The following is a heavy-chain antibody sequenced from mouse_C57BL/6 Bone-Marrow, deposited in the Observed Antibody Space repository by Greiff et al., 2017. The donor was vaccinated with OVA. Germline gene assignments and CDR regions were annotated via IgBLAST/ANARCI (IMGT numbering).Heavy chain of an antibody. CDR3: ARCDYLYYFDY. Sequence: VQLQQSGAELVKPGASVKISCKASGYAFSSYWMNWVKQRPGKGLEWIGQIYPGDGDTNYNGKFKGKATLTADKSSSTAYMQLSSLTSEDSAVYFCARCDYLYYFDYWGQGTTLTVSS. CDR1: GYAFSSYW. D-gene: IGHD2-4*01. CDR2: IYPGDGDT. J-gene: IGHJ2*01. V-gene: IGHV1-80*01.